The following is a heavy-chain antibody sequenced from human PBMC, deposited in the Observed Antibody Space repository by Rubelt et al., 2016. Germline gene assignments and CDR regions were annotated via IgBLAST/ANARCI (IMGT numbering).Heavy chain of an antibody. V-gene: IGHV4-39*07. D-gene: IGHD1-7*01. J-gene: IGHJ4*02. CDR2: IYYRGST. Sequence: QLQLQESGPGLVKPSETLSLTCTVSGGSISSSSYYWGWIRQPPGKGLEWIGSIYYRGSTYYNPSLKSRVTISVDTSKNQCSLKLSSVTAADTAVYYCARDPRAGTTSFDYWGQGTLVTVSS. CDR3: ARDPRAGTTSFDY. CDR1: GGSISSSSYY.